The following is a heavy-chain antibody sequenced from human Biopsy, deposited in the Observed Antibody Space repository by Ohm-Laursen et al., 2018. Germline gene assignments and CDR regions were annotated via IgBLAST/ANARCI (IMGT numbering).Heavy chain of an antibody. V-gene: IGHV1-2*02. J-gene: IGHJ1*01. CDR3: AKGQDLRGGAEYFQH. CDR1: GYTFTGQY. D-gene: IGHD2-15*01. Sequence: ASVKVSCKASGYTFTGQYLHWVRQVPGRGLEWMGWINPHSGTTKFAQDFQGRVTMTRDTSITTAYMELRRLRSDDTAVYYCAKGQDLRGGAEYFQHWGQGALVTVSS. CDR2: INPHSGTT.